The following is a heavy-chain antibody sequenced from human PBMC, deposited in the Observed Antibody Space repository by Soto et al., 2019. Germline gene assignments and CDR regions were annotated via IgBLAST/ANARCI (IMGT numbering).Heavy chain of an antibody. D-gene: IGHD6-13*01. Sequence: GGSLRLSCSASGFTVSTYTMGWVRLAPGKGLEWVSSISSSSSYIYYADSVTGRFTISRDNAKNSLYLQMNSLRAEDTAVYYCARVSAAGYYYYYGMDVWGQGTTVTVSS. CDR2: ISSSSSYI. CDR1: GFTVSTYT. J-gene: IGHJ6*02. CDR3: ARVSAAGYYYYYGMDV. V-gene: IGHV3-21*01.